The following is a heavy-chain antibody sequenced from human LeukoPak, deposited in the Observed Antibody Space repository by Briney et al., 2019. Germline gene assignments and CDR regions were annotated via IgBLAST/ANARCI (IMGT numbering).Heavy chain of an antibody. CDR1: GYTFTSYD. J-gene: IGHJ6*03. CDR2: MNPNSGHT. D-gene: IGHD4-17*01. V-gene: IGHV1-8*03. CDR3: ARGPDYGDLYYYYYYMDV. Sequence: ASVKVSCKASGYTFTSYDINWVRQATGQGLEWMGWMNPNSGHTGYAQHFQGRVTITRNTSISTAYMELSSLRSEDTAVYYCARGPDYGDLYYYYYYMDVWGKGTTVTVSS.